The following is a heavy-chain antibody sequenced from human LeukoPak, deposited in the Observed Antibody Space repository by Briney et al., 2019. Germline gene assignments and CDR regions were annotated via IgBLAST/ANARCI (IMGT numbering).Heavy chain of an antibody. Sequence: GGSLRLSCAASGFTFDDYGMSWVRQAPAKGLEWVSGINWNGGSTGYADSVKGRFTISRDNAKNSLYLQMNSLRAEDTALYHCARCYYGSGSLITGAFDIWGQGTMVTVSS. J-gene: IGHJ3*02. D-gene: IGHD3-10*01. V-gene: IGHV3-20*01. CDR3: ARCYYGSGSLITGAFDI. CDR1: GFTFDDYG. CDR2: INWNGGST.